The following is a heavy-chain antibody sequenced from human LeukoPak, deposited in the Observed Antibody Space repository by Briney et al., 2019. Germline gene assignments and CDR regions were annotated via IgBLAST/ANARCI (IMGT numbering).Heavy chain of an antibody. D-gene: IGHD5-24*01. V-gene: IGHV4-59*01. J-gene: IGHJ6*04. CDR1: GGSISSYY. Sequence: SETLSHTCTVSGGSISSYYWSWIRQPPGKGLEWIGYIYYSGSTNYNPSLKSRVTISVDTSKNQFSLKMSSVTAADTAVYYCARFDGYYGMDVWGKGTTVTVSS. CDR2: IYYSGST. CDR3: ARFDGYYGMDV.